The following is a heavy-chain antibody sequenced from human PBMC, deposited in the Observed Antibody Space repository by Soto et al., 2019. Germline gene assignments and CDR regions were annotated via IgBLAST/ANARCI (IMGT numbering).Heavy chain of an antibody. CDR3: ASDGAWDGFVS. D-gene: IGHD1-26*01. Sequence: XGSLRLSFAAFGFAFSSYSMNWVRKAPGKGLEWVSSISISSSYIYYADSVKGRFTNSRNHAQHSLYREMTSLRAEATAVYFCASDGAWDGFVSWGQGHLVTVSS. CDR2: ISISSSYI. V-gene: IGHV3-21*01. CDR1: GFAFSSYS. J-gene: IGHJ4*02.